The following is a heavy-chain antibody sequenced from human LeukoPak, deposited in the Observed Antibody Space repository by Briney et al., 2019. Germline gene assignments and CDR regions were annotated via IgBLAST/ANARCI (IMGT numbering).Heavy chain of an antibody. Sequence: SGALSLTCAVYSGSFNGYYWSWIRQPPGKRLEWIGEIINKGGTNYYPSLKRRVTISVYTSKNQFSLKLRSVTAADTAVYYCAREAPLLKKDSKAYPPPRYYYGMDVWGQGTTVTVS. CDR1: SGSFNGYY. D-gene: IGHD3-22*01. V-gene: IGHV4-34*12. CDR2: IINKGGT. CDR3: AREAPLLKKDSKAYPPPRYYYGMDV. J-gene: IGHJ6*02.